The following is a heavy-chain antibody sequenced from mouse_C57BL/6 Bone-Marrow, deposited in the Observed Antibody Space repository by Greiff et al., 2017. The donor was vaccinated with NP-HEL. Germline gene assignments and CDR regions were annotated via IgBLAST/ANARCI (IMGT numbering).Heavy chain of an antibody. J-gene: IGHJ3*01. CDR2: IWSGGST. D-gene: IGHD1-1*01. Sequence: VQLKESGPGLVQPSQSLSITCTVSGFSLTSYGVHWVRQPPGKGLEWLGVIWSGGSTDYNAAFISRLSISKDNSKSQVFFKMNSLQADDTAIYYCAKRDYYGAWFAYWGQGTLVTVSA. CDR1: GFSLTSYG. CDR3: AKRDYYGAWFAY. V-gene: IGHV2-4*01.